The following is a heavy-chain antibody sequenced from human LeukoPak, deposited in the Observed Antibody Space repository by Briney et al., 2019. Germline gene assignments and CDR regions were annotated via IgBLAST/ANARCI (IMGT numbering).Heavy chain of an antibody. CDR2: ISSNGGST. Sequence: GGPLRLSGSGAGFTFSSYAMHWVRQAPGKGLEYVSAISSNGGSTYYADSVKGRFTISRDNSKNTLYLQMNSLRAEDTAVYYCARENLGYSSSLASWAHWDSYYGMDVWGQGTTVTVSS. V-gene: IGHV3-64*04. CDR1: GFTFSSYA. CDR3: ARENLGYSSSLASWAHWDSYYGMDV. J-gene: IGHJ6*02. D-gene: IGHD6-13*01.